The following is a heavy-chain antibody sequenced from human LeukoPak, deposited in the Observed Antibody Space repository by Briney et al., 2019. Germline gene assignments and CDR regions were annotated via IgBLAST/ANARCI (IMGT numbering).Heavy chain of an antibody. CDR3: AKGPWGAAAGTIDY. V-gene: IGHV3-30*18. J-gene: IGHJ4*02. Sequence: GGSLRLSCAASGFTFSNYGMHWVRLAPGKGLEWVAVISYDGSNKYYADSVKGRFTISRDNSKNTLYLQMNSLRAEDAAVYYCAKGPWGAAAGTIDYWGQGTLVTVSS. CDR1: GFTFSNYG. D-gene: IGHD6-13*01. CDR2: ISYDGSNK.